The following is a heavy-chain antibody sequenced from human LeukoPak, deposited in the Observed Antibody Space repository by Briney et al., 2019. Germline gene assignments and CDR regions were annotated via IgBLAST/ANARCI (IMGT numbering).Heavy chain of an antibody. Sequence: SETLSLTCTVSGGSISSGDYYWNWIRQPPGKGLGWIGYIYYSGSTYYNPSLKSRVTISVDTSKNQFSLRLSSVAAADTAVYYCARAAGLGYCSGGSCTTTFDYWGQGTLVTVSS. V-gene: IGHV4-30-4*01. CDR2: IYYSGST. CDR3: ARAAGLGYCSGGSCTTTFDY. CDR1: GGSISSGDYY. J-gene: IGHJ4*02. D-gene: IGHD2-15*01.